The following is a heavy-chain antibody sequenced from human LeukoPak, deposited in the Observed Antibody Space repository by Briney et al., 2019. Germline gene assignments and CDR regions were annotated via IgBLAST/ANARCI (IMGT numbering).Heavy chain of an antibody. Sequence: PSETLSLTCAVYGGSFSGYYWSWVRQPPGMGLEWIGEVNLSEVTNYNPSLKSRITMSLDTSKNHFSLKLSSVTAADTAVYYCARPVGGWFDPWGQGTLVTVSS. CDR1: GGSFSGYY. J-gene: IGHJ5*02. D-gene: IGHD3-16*01. CDR2: VNLSEVT. V-gene: IGHV4-34*01. CDR3: ARPVGGWFDP.